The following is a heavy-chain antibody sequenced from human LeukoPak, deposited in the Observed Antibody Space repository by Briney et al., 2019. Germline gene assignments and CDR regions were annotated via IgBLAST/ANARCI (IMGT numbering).Heavy chain of an antibody. CDR1: GFTFSSYA. CDR2: ISYDGSNK. J-gene: IGHJ4*02. D-gene: IGHD6-19*01. Sequence: GGSLRLSCAASGFTFSSYAMHWVRRAPGKGLEWVAVISYDGSNKYYADSVKGRFTISRDNSKNTLYLQMNSLRAEDTAVYYCARDAISAVAAAYYFDYWGQGTLVTVSS. V-gene: IGHV3-30-3*01. CDR3: ARDAISAVAAAYYFDY.